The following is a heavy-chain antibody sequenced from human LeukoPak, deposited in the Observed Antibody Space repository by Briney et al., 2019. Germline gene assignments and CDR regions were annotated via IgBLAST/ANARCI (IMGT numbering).Heavy chain of an antibody. CDR2: INHSGST. CDR1: GGSFSGYY. D-gene: IGHD2-21*01. CDR3: ARTYFLHAFDI. J-gene: IGHJ3*02. Sequence: SETLSLTCAVYGGSFSGYYWSWIRQPPGKGVEWIGEINHSGSTNYNPSLKSRVTISVDTSKNQFSLKLSSVTAADTAVYYCARTYFLHAFDIWGQGTMVTVSS. V-gene: IGHV4-34*01.